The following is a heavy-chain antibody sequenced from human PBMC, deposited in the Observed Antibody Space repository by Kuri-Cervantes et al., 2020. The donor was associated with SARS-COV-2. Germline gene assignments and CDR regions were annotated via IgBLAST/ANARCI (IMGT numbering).Heavy chain of an antibody. CDR2: ISSSSSYI. V-gene: IGHV3-21*01. D-gene: IGHD3-3*01. CDR1: GFTVSSNY. J-gene: IGHJ6*02. CDR3: ARSYYDFWSWTGGSYYYYGMDV. Sequence: GESLKISCAASGFTVSSNYMSWVRQAPGKGLEWVSSISSSSSYIYYADSVKGRFTISRDNAKNSLYLQMNSLRAEDTAVYYCARSYYDFWSWTGGSYYYYGMDVWGQGTTVTVSS.